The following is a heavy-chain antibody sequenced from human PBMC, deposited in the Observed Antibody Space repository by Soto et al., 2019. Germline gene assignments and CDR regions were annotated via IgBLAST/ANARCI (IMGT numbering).Heavy chain of an antibody. CDR1: GGSISTYY. Sequence: PSETLSLTCTVSGGSISTYYWSWIRQPPGKGLEWLGYINYSGSTNYNPSLKSPVTISVDTSKNQFSLKLRSVTAADTAVYYCARVMGGGYDSFYYNAMDVWGQGTTVTVSS. CDR2: INYSGST. J-gene: IGHJ6*02. CDR3: ARVMGGGYDSFYYNAMDV. V-gene: IGHV4-59*01. D-gene: IGHD5-12*01.